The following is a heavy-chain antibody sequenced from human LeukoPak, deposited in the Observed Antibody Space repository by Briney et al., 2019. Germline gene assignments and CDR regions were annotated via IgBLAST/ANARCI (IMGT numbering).Heavy chain of an antibody. V-gene: IGHV4-34*01. D-gene: IGHD3-3*01. J-gene: IGHJ3*02. Sequence: SETLSLTCVVYGGSFSGYYWTWIRQPPGKGLEWIGEINDSGSSNYNPSLKSRITMSVDTSENQISLKLSSVTAADTAVYYCARGGRITLFGVVIMRAFDIWGQGTMVTVSS. CDR3: ARGGRITLFGVVIMRAFDI. CDR2: INDSGSS. CDR1: GGSFSGYY.